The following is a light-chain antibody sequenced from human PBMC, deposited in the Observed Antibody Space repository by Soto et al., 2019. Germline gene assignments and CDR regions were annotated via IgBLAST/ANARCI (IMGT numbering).Light chain of an antibody. CDR1: RSDVGGYNY. Sequence: QSALTQPPSASGSPGQSVTISCTGTRSDVGGYNYVSWYQQLPGKAPKLIIYEVTRRPSGVPDRFSGSKSGNTASLTVSGLQADDEDDYYGSSFAGINDKILFGGGTQLTVL. CDR3: SSFAGINDKIL. J-gene: IGLJ2*01. CDR2: EVT. V-gene: IGLV2-8*01.